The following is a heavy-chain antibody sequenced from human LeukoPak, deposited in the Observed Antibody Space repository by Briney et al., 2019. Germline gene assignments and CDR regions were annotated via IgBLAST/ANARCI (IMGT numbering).Heavy chain of an antibody. D-gene: IGHD6-13*01. J-gene: IGHJ4*02. V-gene: IGHV3-30*01. CDR3: AREDRGSSSWYLDY. CDR2: ISYDGSNK. CDR1: GFTFSSYA. Sequence: GGSLRLSCAASGFTFSSYAMHWVRQAPDKGLEWVAVISYDGSNKYYADSVKGRFTISRDNSKNTLYLQMNSLRAEDTAVYYCAREDRGSSSWYLDYWGQGTLVTVSS.